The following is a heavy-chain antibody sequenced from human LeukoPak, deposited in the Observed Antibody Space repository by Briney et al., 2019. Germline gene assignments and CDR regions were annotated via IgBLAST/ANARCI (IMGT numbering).Heavy chain of an antibody. CDR2: ISSDSSTI. Sequence: GGSLRLSCAASGFTFSDYYMSWLRQAPGKGLEWVSYISSDSSTIYYADSVKGRFTISRDNAKNSLYLQMNSLRTEDTAVYYCAKDNPVFQHWGQGTLVTVSS. CDR3: AKDNPVFQH. V-gene: IGHV3-11*04. J-gene: IGHJ1*01. CDR1: GFTFSDYY. D-gene: IGHD4-17*01.